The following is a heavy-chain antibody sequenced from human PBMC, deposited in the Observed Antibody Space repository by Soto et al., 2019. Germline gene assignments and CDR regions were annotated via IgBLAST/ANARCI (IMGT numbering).Heavy chain of an antibody. J-gene: IGHJ4*02. Sequence: GGSLRLSCRTSGLTFRTYLMSWVRQAPGKGLEWVANIKTDGSEEYYADSVEGRFTISRDNTKNSLYLQMNSLRADDTAMYYCATYHDSYWENYRFRHWGQGTLVSVSS. V-gene: IGHV3-7*01. D-gene: IGHD3-16*02. CDR2: IKTDGSEE. CDR3: ATYHDSYWENYRFRH. CDR1: GLTFRTYL.